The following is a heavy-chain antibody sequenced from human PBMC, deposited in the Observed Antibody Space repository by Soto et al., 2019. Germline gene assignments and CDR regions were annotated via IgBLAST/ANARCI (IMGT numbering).Heavy chain of an antibody. CDR2: ISYDGSNK. Sequence: GGSLRLSCAASGFTFSSYGMHWVRQAPGKGLEWVAVISYDGSNKYYAESVKGRFTISRDNSKNTLYLQMNSLRAEDSAVYYCAEDRDLDTAMATIGYWGQGTLVTVSS. D-gene: IGHD5-18*01. V-gene: IGHV3-30*18. CDR1: GFTFSSYG. CDR3: AEDRDLDTAMATIGY. J-gene: IGHJ4*02.